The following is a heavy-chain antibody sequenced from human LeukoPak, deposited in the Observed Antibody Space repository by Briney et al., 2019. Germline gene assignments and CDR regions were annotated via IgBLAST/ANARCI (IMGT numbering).Heavy chain of an antibody. D-gene: IGHD2-15*01. V-gene: IGHV4-34*01. CDR2: INHSGST. Sequence: SETLSLTCAVYGGSFSGYYWSWIRQPPGKGLEWIGEINHSGSTNYNPSLKSRVTISVDTSKNQFSLKLSSVTAADTAVYYCARGRPVVVVAATPSYYKGWPVWAKGPRATVPS. CDR1: GGSFSGYY. J-gene: IGHJ6*03. CDR3: ARGRPVVVVAATPSYYKGWPV.